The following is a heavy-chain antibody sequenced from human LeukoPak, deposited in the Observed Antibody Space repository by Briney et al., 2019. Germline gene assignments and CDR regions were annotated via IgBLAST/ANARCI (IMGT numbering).Heavy chain of an antibody. CDR2: IWYDASKT. CDR3: ARGSGGDYYMDV. Sequence: PGGSLRLSCAASGFTFTDYGLHWVRQAPGKGLEWVAVIWYDASKTFYADSVKGRFTISRDDAMNTLYLQMDNLSADDTAVYYCARGSGGDYYMDVWGKGTTVIVSS. V-gene: IGHV3-33*01. D-gene: IGHD3-10*01. CDR1: GFTFTDYG. J-gene: IGHJ6*03.